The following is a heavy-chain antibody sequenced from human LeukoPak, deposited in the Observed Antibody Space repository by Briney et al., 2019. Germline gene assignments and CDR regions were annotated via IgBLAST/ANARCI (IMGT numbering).Heavy chain of an antibody. CDR3: ARSRSSSWDDAFDI. V-gene: IGHV4-59*01. CDR2: IYYSGST. D-gene: IGHD6-13*01. Sequence: PSETLSLTCTVSGGSISSYYWSWIRQPPGKGLEWIGYIYYSGSTNYNPSLKSRVTISVDTSKNQSSLKLSSVTAADTAVYYCARSRSSSWDDAFDIWGQGTMVTVSS. CDR1: GGSISSYY. J-gene: IGHJ3*02.